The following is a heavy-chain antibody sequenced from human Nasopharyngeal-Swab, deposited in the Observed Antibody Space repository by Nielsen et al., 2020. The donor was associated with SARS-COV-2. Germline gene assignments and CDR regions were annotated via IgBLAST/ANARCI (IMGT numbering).Heavy chain of an antibody. CDR1: GYTFINYG. Sequence: ASVKVSCKASGYTFINYGITWVRQAPGQGLEWMGWSSAYNSNTNCAQKFQGRVTMTTDTSTNTAYMELRSLRSDDTAVYYCARKRGEQWLSQFDYWGQGTLVTVSS. CDR2: SSAYNSNT. CDR3: ARKRGEQWLSQFDY. V-gene: IGHV1-18*01. D-gene: IGHD6-19*01. J-gene: IGHJ4*02.